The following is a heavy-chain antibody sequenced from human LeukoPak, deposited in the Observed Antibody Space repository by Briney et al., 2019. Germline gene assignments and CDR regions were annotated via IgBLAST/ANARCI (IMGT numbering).Heavy chain of an antibody. CDR2: VSGSGGST. V-gene: IGHV3-23*01. D-gene: IGHD2-2*03. CDR3: AKDMDIVVVPAAYDY. J-gene: IGHJ4*02. Sequence: GGSLRPSCAASGFTFSSYAMSWVRQAPGKGLEWVSAVSGSGGSTYYADSVKGRFTISRDNSKNTLYLQMNSLRAEDTAVYYCAKDMDIVVVPAAYDYWGQGTLVTVSS. CDR1: GFTFSSYA.